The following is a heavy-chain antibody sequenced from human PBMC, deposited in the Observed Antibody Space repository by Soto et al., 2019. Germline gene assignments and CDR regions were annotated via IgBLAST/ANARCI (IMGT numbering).Heavy chain of an antibody. CDR2: IRSKANSYAT. Sequence: GGSLILSCAAAGFTFRCSAMHWVRQASGKGLEWVGRIRSKANSYATAYAASVKGRFTISRDDSKNTAYLQMNSLKTEDTAVYYCTRHDSNYDFWSGSPPRYGMDVWGQGTTVTVSS. D-gene: IGHD3-3*01. J-gene: IGHJ6*02. CDR1: GFTFRCSA. CDR3: TRHDSNYDFWSGSPPRYGMDV. V-gene: IGHV3-73*01.